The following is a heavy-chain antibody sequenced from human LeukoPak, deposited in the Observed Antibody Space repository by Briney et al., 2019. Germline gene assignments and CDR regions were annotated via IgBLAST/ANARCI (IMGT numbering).Heavy chain of an antibody. CDR3: ALGSLHGVPAAHFDY. D-gene: IGHD2-2*01. CDR2: MDPNSGNT. Sequence: GASVKVSCTASGYTFTSYDINWVRQATGQGLEWMGWMDPNSGNTGYAQKFQGRVTMTRNTSISTAYMELSSLRSEDTAVYYCALGSLHGVPAAHFDYWGQGTLVTVSS. CDR1: GYTFTSYD. V-gene: IGHV1-8*01. J-gene: IGHJ4*02.